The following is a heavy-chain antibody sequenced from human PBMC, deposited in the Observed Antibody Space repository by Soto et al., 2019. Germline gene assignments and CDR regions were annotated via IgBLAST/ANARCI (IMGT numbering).Heavy chain of an antibody. Sequence: PGGSLRLSCAASGFTFSSYAMSWVRQAPGKGLEWVSAISGSGGSTYYADSVKGRFTISRDNSKNTLYLQMNSLRAEDTAVYYCAIVPGYNDGGDYWGQGTLVTVSS. V-gene: IGHV3-23*01. J-gene: IGHJ4*02. CDR1: GFTFSSYA. D-gene: IGHD1-1*01. CDR2: ISGSGGST. CDR3: AIVPGYNDGGDY.